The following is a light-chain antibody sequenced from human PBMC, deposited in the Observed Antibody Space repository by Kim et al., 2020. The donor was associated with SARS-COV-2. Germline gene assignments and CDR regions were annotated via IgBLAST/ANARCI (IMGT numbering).Light chain of an antibody. Sequence: QSALTQPASVSGSPGQSITISCTGTSSDVGGYNYASWYQQHPGKAPKLMIYDVTNRPSGVSNRFSGSKSGNTASLTISGLQAEDEADYYCSSYTSGYTLVFGGGTQLTVL. V-gene: IGLV2-14*03. J-gene: IGLJ2*01. CDR1: SSDVGGYNY. CDR2: DVT. CDR3: SSYTSGYTLV.